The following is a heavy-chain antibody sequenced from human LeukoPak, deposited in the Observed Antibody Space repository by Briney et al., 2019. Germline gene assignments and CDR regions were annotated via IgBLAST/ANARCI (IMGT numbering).Heavy chain of an antibody. D-gene: IGHD3-22*01. V-gene: IGHV3-74*01. J-gene: IGHJ6*02. CDR1: GFTFSSYW. CDR2: INSDGSST. Sequence: GGSLRLSCAASGFTFSSYWMHWVRQAPGKGLVWVSRINSDGSSTSYADSVKGRFTISRDNAKNTLYLQMNSLRAEDTAVYYCAREKVVSPPTGYYGMDVWGQGTTVTVSS. CDR3: AREKVVSPPTGYYGMDV.